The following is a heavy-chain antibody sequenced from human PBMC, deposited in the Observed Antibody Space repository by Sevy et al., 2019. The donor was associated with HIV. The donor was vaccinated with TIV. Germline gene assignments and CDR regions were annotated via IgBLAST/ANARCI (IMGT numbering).Heavy chain of an antibody. J-gene: IGHJ6*02. V-gene: IGHV4-61*03. D-gene: IGHD1-26*01. Sequence: SETLSLTCTVSGGSVSSGSYYWSWIRQPPGKGLEWIGHMSYSGSSSNNPSFKSRVTISVDSSNNHFSLKPRSVTAADTAVYYCARDEPGGRVGTSFGMDVWGQGTTVTVSS. CDR3: ARDEPGGRVGTSFGMDV. CDR2: MSYSGSS. CDR1: GGSVSSGSYY.